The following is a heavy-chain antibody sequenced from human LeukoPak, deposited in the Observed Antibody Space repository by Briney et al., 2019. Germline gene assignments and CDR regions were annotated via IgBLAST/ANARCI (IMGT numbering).Heavy chain of an antibody. CDR3: ARDINSYGYVDDGAFDI. CDR1: GYTFTSYA. CDR2: INAGNGNT. Sequence: GASVKVSCKASGYTFTSYAMHWVRQAPGQRLEWMGWINAGNGNTKYSQKFQGRVTITRDTSASTAYMELSSLRSEDTAVYYCARDINSYGYVDDGAFDIWGQGTMVTVSS. J-gene: IGHJ3*02. V-gene: IGHV1-3*01. D-gene: IGHD5-18*01.